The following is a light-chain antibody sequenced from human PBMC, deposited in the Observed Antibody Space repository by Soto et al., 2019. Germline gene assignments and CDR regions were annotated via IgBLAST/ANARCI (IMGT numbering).Light chain of an antibody. CDR3: QQSRSWPVT. J-gene: IGKJ5*01. CDR2: DAS. V-gene: IGKV3-11*01. CDR1: QSINTY. Sequence: EIVLTQSPATLSLSPGEVATLSCSASQSINTYLAWYQQKPGQAPRLLIYDASKRASGLPARFSGSGSGTNFTLTISSLQPEDFAVYYCQQSRSWPVTFGQGTRLEIK.